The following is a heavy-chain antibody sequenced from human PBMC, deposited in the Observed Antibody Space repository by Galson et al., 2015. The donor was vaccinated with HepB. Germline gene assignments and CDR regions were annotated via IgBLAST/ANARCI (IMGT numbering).Heavy chain of an antibody. Sequence: SLRLSCAVSGFTFSDYYMSWIRQAPGKGLEWLSYITNSGRSTSYADSVKGRFTISRDNAKNSLYLEMNSLRAEDTAVYYCARESRGNYFTFDYWGQGTLVPVSS. V-gene: IGHV3-11*01. D-gene: IGHD2/OR15-2a*01. CDR3: ARESRGNYFTFDY. CDR1: GFTFSDYY. J-gene: IGHJ4*02. CDR2: ITNSGRST.